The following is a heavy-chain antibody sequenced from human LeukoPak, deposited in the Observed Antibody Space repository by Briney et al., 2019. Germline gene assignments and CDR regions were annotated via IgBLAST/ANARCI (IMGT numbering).Heavy chain of an antibody. CDR1: GFPFRSYG. CDR2: KSNDRSKK. J-gene: IGHJ6*02. Sequence: PGGPLRLSCAASGFPFRSYGMHWARQAPGKGLEGVAVKSNDRSKKYYTDSVQGRFTISRDNSKNPLYLQMNSLRAEDTAVYYCAKDLGLGRIWFGELSPPGYYYGMDVWGQGTTVTVSS. D-gene: IGHD3-10*01. CDR3: AKDLGLGRIWFGELSPPGYYYGMDV. V-gene: IGHV3-30*18.